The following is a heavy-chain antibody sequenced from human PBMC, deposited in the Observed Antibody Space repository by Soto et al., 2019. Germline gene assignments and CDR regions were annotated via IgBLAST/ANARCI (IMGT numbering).Heavy chain of an antibody. CDR3: ARWYYYDSSGYYYYFDY. Sequence: ASVKVSCKASGYTFTSYAMHWVRQAPGQRLEWMGWINAGNGNTKYSQKFQGRVTITRDTSASTAYMELSSLRSEDTAVHYCARWYYYDSSGYYYYFDYWGQGTLVTVSS. D-gene: IGHD3-22*01. CDR2: INAGNGNT. J-gene: IGHJ4*02. CDR1: GYTFTSYA. V-gene: IGHV1-3*01.